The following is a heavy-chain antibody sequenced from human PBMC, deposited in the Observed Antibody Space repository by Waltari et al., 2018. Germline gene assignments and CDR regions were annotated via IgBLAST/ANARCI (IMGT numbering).Heavy chain of an antibody. Sequence: EVQLVQSGAEVKKPGATVKISCKASGYTFTDYYLHWVQQAPGKGRAGMGRVDPEDGETIYAEKVQGRVTITADTSTDTAYMELSSLRSEDTAVYYCATGRTFDEGWYVDLWGRGTLVTVSS. V-gene: IGHV1-69-2*01. CDR1: GYTFTDYY. D-gene: IGHD3-16*01. CDR2: VDPEDGET. J-gene: IGHJ2*01. CDR3: ATGRTFDEGWYVDL.